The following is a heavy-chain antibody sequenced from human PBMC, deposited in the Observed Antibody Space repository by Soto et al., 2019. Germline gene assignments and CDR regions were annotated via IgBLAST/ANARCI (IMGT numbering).Heavy chain of an antibody. CDR1: GFSLSNGKVG. D-gene: IGHD6-19*01. V-gene: IGHV2-26*01. Sequence: HVTLKESGPVLVKPTETLTLTCTVSGFSLSNGKVGVSWIRQPPGKALEWLAHIFSNDEKSYRTSLKSRLTISEDTSKSQVVLTMTNVDPGDTATYYCARILFGRSVAGGYFYMDVWGEGTTVTVS. CDR2: IFSNDEK. J-gene: IGHJ6*03. CDR3: ARILFGRSVAGGYFYMDV.